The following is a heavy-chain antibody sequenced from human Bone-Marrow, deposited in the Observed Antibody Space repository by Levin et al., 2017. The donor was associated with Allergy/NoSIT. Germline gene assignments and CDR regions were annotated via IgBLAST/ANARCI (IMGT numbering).Heavy chain of an antibody. V-gene: IGHV3-23*01. D-gene: IGHD3-22*01. CDR3: VAYYDDSSGYFGADSGACDI. J-gene: IGHJ3*02. CDR2: ISGSGGST. CDR1: GFPFSSYG. Sequence: LSLTCAASGFPFSSYGMSWVRQAPGKGLEYVSAISGSGGSTHYADSVKGRFTISRDNSKNTLYLQMNSLRAEDTAVYYCVAYYDDSSGYFGADSGACDIWGQGTMVTVSS.